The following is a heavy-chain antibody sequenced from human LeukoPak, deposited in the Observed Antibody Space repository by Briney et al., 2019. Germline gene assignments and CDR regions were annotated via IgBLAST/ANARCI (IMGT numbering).Heavy chain of an antibody. D-gene: IGHD6-19*01. CDR3: ARGVVAGTPQPFYYFDY. V-gene: IGHV3-53*01. CDR2: IYSGGST. Sequence: QSGGSLRLSCAASGFTVSSNYMSWVRQAPGKGLEWVSVIYSGGSTYYADSVKGRFTISRDNSKNTLYLQMNSLRAEDTAVYYCARGVVAGTPQPFYYFDYWGQGTLVTVSS. CDR1: GFTVSSNY. J-gene: IGHJ4*02.